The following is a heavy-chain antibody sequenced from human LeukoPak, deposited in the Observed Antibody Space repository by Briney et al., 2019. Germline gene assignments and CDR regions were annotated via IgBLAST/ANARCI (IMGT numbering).Heavy chain of an antibody. D-gene: IGHD1-26*01. CDR3: ARGNSGNSKD. V-gene: IGHV3-30-3*01. CDR2: ISYDGSNK. Sequence: GGSLRLSCAASGFTFSLYWMSWVRQAPGKGLEWVAVISYDGSNKYYADSVKGRFTISRDNSKNTLYLQMNSLRAEDTAVYYCARGNSGNSKDWGQGTLVTVSS. J-gene: IGHJ4*02. CDR1: GFTFSLYW.